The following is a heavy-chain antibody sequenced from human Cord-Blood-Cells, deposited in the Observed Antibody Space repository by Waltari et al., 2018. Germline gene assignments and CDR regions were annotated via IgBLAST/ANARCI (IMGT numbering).Heavy chain of an antibody. CDR3: ARVTVNNVRPQYSGSFDY. CDR1: GYTFTSYY. J-gene: IGHJ4*02. D-gene: IGHD1-26*01. V-gene: IGHV1-46*01. CDR2: INPSGGGT. Sequence: QVQLVQSGAEVKKPGASVKVSCKASGYTFTSYYMHWVRQAPGHGLEWMGIINPSGGGTSYGQKCQSRVTMTRDTSTSTVYMELSSLRSEDTAVYYCARVTVNNVRPQYSGSFDYWGQGTLVTVSS.